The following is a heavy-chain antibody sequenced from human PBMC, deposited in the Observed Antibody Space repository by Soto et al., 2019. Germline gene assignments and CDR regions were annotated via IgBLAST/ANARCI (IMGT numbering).Heavy chain of an antibody. J-gene: IGHJ4*02. D-gene: IGHD3-9*01. CDR2: IYYSGST. CDR3: AITPPKSSLTRYYFDY. V-gene: IGHV4-31*03. CDR1: GGSISSGGYY. Sequence: SETLSLTCTVSGGSISSGGYYWSWIRQHPGKGLEWIGYIYYSGSTYYNPSLKSRVTISVDTSKNQFSLKLSSVTAADTAVYYCAITPPKSSLTRYYFDYWGQGTLVTVSS.